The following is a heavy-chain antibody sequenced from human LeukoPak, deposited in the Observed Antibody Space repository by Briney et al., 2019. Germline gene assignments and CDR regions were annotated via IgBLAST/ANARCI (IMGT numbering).Heavy chain of an antibody. CDR3: ARGSHYYDSSGYYYRNWFGAFDY. J-gene: IGHJ4*02. D-gene: IGHD3-22*01. Sequence: SETLSLTCTVSSGSISGYIWSWIRQPPGKGLEWVGYIYFSGTTNYNPSLKSRVAISVDTSKNQFSLKLSSVTAADSAIYYCARGSHYYDSSGYYYRNWFGAFDYWGQGTLVTVSS. V-gene: IGHV4-59*01. CDR1: SGSISGYI. CDR2: IYFSGTT.